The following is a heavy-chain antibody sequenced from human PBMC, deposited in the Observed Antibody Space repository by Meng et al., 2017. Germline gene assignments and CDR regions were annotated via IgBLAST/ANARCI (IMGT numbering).Heavy chain of an antibody. V-gene: IGHV3-53*01. CDR2: IYSGGST. CDR1: GFSVTTSY. J-gene: IGHJ4*02. Sequence: VHSAEAGGGLITPGGSLRLSCTASGFSVTTSYMSWVRQAPGKGLEWVSVIYSGGSTYYADSVKGRFSISRDNSKNTLYLQMNSLRAEDTAVYFCARDSSSGWYHNYWGQGTLVTVSS. CDR3: ARDSSSGWYHNY. D-gene: IGHD6-19*01.